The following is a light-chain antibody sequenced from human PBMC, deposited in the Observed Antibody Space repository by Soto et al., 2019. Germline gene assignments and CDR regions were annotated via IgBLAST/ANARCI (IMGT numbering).Light chain of an antibody. Sequence: SYELTQPPSVSVSPGQTARITCSGDALPKQYAYWYQQKPGQAPVLVIYKDSERPSGIPERFSGSSSGTTVTLTISGVQAEDEADYYCQSADSSGNVAFGGGTKLTVL. CDR2: KDS. CDR3: QSADSSGNVA. CDR1: ALPKQY. J-gene: IGLJ2*01. V-gene: IGLV3-25*03.